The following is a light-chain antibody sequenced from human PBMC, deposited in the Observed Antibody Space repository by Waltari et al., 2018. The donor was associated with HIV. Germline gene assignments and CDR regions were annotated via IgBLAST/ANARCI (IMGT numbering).Light chain of an antibody. Sequence: DIQLTQSSSSLSASVGDRVTIACRASQTISTNLNWYQQKQGQAPKLLISAASSLQSGVPVRFSGSASGTDFTLTISSLEPEDYATCYCQQSYSSPLTLGPGTKVDIK. CDR2: AAS. CDR1: QTISTN. CDR3: QQSYSSPLT. V-gene: IGKV1-39*01. J-gene: IGKJ3*01.